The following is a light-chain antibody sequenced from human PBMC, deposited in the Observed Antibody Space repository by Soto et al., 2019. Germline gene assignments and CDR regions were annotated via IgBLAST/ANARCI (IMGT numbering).Light chain of an antibody. J-gene: IGKJ3*01. V-gene: IGKV3-11*01. Sequence: EIVLTQSPATLSLSPGERATLSCRASQSVSSYLAWYQQKPGQAPRLLIYDASNRATAIPARFSGSGSGTDFTLTISSLEPEEFAGYYCQQRSNWPITFGPGTKVEIK. CDR3: QQRSNWPIT. CDR1: QSVSSY. CDR2: DAS.